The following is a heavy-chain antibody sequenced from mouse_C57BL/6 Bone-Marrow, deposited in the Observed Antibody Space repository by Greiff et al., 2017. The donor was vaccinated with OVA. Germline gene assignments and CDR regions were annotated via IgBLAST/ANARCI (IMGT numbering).Heavy chain of an antibody. CDR3: TRRVTTVVDWYFDV. CDR1: GFTFSSYA. V-gene: IGHV5-9-1*02. Sequence: EVKLVESGEGLVKPGGSLKLSCAASGFTFSSYAMSWVRQTPEQRLEWVAYISSGGDYIYYADTVKGRFTISRDNARNTLYLQMSSLKSEDTAMYYCTRRVTTVVDWYFDVWGTGTTVTVSS. CDR2: ISSGGDYI. D-gene: IGHD1-1*01. J-gene: IGHJ1*03.